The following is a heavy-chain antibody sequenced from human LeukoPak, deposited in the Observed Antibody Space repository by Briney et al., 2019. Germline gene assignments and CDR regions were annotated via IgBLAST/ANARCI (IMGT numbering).Heavy chain of an antibody. V-gene: IGHV3-21*01. CDR2: ISSSSSYI. J-gene: IGHJ6*03. CDR1: GFTFSSYS. Sequence: PGGSLRLSCAASGFTFSSYSMNWVRQAPGKGLEWVSSISSSSSYIYYADSVKGRFTISRDNAKNSLSLQMNSLRAEDTAVYYCAREVLLWFGEITQDYYMDVWGKGTTVTISS. CDR3: AREVLLWFGEITQDYYMDV. D-gene: IGHD3-10*01.